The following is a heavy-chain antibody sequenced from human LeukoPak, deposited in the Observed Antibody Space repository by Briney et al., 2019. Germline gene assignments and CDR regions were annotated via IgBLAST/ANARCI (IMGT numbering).Heavy chain of an antibody. CDR3: AKDIRYHYDSGSYFDY. J-gene: IGHJ4*02. Sequence: GGSLRLSCAASGFTFDDYAMHWVRQAPGKGLEWVSGISWNSGSIGYADSVKGRFTISRDNAKNSLYLQMNSLRTEDTALYYCAKDIRYHYDSGSYFDYWGQGTLVTVSS. D-gene: IGHD3-10*01. CDR1: GFTFDDYA. V-gene: IGHV3-9*01. CDR2: ISWNSGSI.